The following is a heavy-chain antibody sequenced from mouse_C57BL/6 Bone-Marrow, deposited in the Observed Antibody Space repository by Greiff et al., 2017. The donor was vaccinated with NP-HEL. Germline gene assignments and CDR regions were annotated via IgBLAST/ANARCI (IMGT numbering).Heavy chain of an antibody. CDR1: GYTFTSYG. CDR3: ARPPLIYYYGSSYFDY. V-gene: IGHV1-81*01. J-gene: IGHJ2*01. D-gene: IGHD1-1*01. CDR2: IYPRSGNT. Sequence: LVESGAELARPGASVKLSCKASGYTFTSYGISWVKQRTGQGLEWIGEIYPRSGNTYYNEKFKGKATLTADKSSSTAYMELRSLTSEDSAVYFCARPPLIYYYGSSYFDYWGQGTTLTVSS.